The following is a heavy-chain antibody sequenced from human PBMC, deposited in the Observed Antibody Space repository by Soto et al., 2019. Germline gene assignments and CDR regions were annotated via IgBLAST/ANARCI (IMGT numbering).Heavy chain of an antibody. CDR2: IYYSGST. CDR3: ARLKTATGYDHFDY. V-gene: IGHV4-59*08. J-gene: IGHJ4*02. D-gene: IGHD5-12*01. CDR1: GGSISSYY. Sequence: SETLSLTCTVSGGSISSYYWSWIRQPPGKGLEWIGYIYYSGSTNYNPSLKSRVTISVDTSESQFSLKLKYVTAADTAVYYCARLKTATGYDHFDYWGQGPLVTVSS.